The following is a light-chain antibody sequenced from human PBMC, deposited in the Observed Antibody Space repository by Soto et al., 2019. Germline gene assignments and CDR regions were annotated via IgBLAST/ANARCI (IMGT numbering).Light chain of an antibody. CDR1: QSISSH. CDR2: GAS. Sequence: EIVLTQSPATLSLSPGERATLSCRASQSISSHLAWYQQKPGQAPRLLIYGASNRATGIPARFSGSGSGTDFTLTISSLEPEDCAGYYCQQRINWPLTFGGGTKVEIK. V-gene: IGKV3-11*01. J-gene: IGKJ4*01. CDR3: QQRINWPLT.